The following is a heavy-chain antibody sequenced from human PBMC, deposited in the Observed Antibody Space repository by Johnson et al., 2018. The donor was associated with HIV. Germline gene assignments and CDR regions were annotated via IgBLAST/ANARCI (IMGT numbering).Heavy chain of an antibody. V-gene: IGHV3-66*02. J-gene: IGHJ3*02. CDR2: SWNSGSI. Sequence: VHLVESGGGLVQPGGSLRLSCAASGFTVSRNYMSWVRQAPGKGLEWVSGISWNSGSIGYADSVKGRFIISRDNSKNTLYLQMNSLRAEDTAVYYCASMVTTGGDAFDIWGQGTMVTVSS. CDR1: GFTVSRNY. D-gene: IGHD2-21*02. CDR3: ASMVTTGGDAFDI.